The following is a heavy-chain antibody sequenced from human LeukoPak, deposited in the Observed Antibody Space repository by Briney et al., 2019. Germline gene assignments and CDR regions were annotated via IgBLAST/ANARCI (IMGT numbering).Heavy chain of an antibody. V-gene: IGHV4-30-4*01. J-gene: IGHJ3*02. CDR1: GDFITSGDYF. Sequence: PSQTLSLTCTVSGDFITSGDYFWSWIRQPPGKGLEWIGYIYYSGSTYYNPSLKSRVTISVDTSKNQFSLKLSSVTAADTAVYYCARGEYYYDSSGYSLEAFDIWGQGTMVTVS. CDR2: IYYSGST. CDR3: ARGEYYYDSSGYSLEAFDI. D-gene: IGHD3-22*01.